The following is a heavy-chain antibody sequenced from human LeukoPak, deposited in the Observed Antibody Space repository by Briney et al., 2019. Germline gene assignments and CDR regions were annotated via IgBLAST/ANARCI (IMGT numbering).Heavy chain of an antibody. CDR2: IWYDGSNK. CDR3: ARDIDSYGYADY. CDR1: GFTFSSYG. D-gene: IGHD5-18*01. V-gene: IGHV3-33*01. Sequence: GGSLRLSCAASGFTFSSYGMHWVRQAPGKGLEWVAVIWYDGSNKYYADSVKGRFTISRDNSKNTLYLQMNSLRAEDTAVYYCARDIDSYGYADYWGQGTLVTVSS. J-gene: IGHJ4*02.